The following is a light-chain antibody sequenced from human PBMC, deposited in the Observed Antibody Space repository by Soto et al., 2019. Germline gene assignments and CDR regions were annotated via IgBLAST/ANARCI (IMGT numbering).Light chain of an antibody. J-gene: IGKJ1*01. CDR3: QQYGSSPEWT. CDR2: AAS. CDR1: QSVSSSY. Sequence: EIVLTQSPGTLSLSLGERATLSCRASQSVSSSYLAWYQQKPGQAPRLLIYAASSRATGIPDRFSGSGSGTDFTLTISRLELEDFAVYYCQQYGSSPEWTFGQGTKVDIK. V-gene: IGKV3-20*01.